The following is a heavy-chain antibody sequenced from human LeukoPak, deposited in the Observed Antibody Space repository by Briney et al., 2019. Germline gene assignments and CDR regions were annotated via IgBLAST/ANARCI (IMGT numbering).Heavy chain of an antibody. V-gene: IGHV5-10-1*01. J-gene: IGHJ4*02. CDR1: GYSFTSYW. Sequence: GESLKISCKGSGYSFTSYWISWVRQMPGKGLEWMGRIDPSDSYTNYSPSFQGHVTIPADKSISTASLQWSSLKASDTAMYYCARQEYGLSNYWGQGTLVTVSS. CDR3: ARQEYGLSNY. CDR2: IDPSDSYT. D-gene: IGHD3-10*01.